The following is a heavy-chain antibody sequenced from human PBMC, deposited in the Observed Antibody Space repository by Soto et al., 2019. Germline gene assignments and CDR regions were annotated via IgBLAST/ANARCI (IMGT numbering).Heavy chain of an antibody. CDR1: GFSFSNYG. CDR2: IFRDGNTK. V-gene: IGHV3-33*01. D-gene: IGHD5-18*01. J-gene: IGHJ4*02. CDR3: ARDTAMVRGLVY. Sequence: GGSLRLSCAASGFSFSNYGMHWVRQAPGKGLEWVAAIFRDGNTKQYADSVKGRFSVSRDNSQNTLYLQMNSLRTEDTAVYYCARDTAMVRGLVYWGQGPWSPSPQ.